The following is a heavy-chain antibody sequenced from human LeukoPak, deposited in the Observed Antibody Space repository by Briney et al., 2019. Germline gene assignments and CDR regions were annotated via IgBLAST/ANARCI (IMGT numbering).Heavy chain of an antibody. CDR2: ISAYNGNT. CDR1: GCTFTSYG. V-gene: IGHV1-18*01. CDR3: ARALGNYYDSSGYYLHFDY. D-gene: IGHD3-22*01. J-gene: IGHJ4*02. Sequence: ASVKVSCKASGCTFTSYGISWVRQAPGQGLEWMGWISAYNGNTNYAQKLQGRVTMTTDTSTSTAYMELRSLRSDDTAVYYCARALGNYYDSSGYYLHFDYWGQGTLVTVSS.